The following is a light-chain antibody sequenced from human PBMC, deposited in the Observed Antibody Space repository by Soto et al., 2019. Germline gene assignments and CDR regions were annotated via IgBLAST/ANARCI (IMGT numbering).Light chain of an antibody. CDR2: DAS. Sequence: AIQLTQSPSSLSASVGDRVTITCRASQGVSSSLAWYQQKPGTAPKLLIYDASDLETGVPSRFSGSGSGTDFTLTISSLQPEDFATYYCQQFNKYPLTFGQGKRLEIK. J-gene: IGKJ5*01. V-gene: IGKV1D-13*01. CDR1: QGVSSS. CDR3: QQFNKYPLT.